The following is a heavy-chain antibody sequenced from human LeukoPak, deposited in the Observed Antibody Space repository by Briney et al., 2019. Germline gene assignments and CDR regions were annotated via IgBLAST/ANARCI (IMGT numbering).Heavy chain of an antibody. CDR3: ARALAVAGSYLGYFDY. D-gene: IGHD6-19*01. CDR2: IIPIFGTA. CDR1: GGTFSSYG. Sequence: GASVKVSCKASGGTFSSYGISWVRQAPGQGLEWMGGIIPIFGTANYAQKFQGRVTITADESTSTAYMELSSLRSEDTAVYYCARALAVAGSYLGYFDYWGQGTLVTVSS. V-gene: IGHV1-69*13. J-gene: IGHJ4*03.